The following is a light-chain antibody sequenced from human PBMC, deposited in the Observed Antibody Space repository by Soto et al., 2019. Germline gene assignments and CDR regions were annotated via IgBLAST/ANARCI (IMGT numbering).Light chain of an antibody. CDR2: EGS. Sequence: QSALTQPASVSGSPGQSITISCTGTSSDVGIYNLVSWYQQHPGKAPKLMIYEGSKRPSGVSNRFSGSKSGNTASLTISGLQAEDEADYYCCSYVGSSSLLFGGGTKLTVL. J-gene: IGLJ2*01. V-gene: IGLV2-23*01. CDR1: SSDVGIYNL. CDR3: CSYVGSSSLL.